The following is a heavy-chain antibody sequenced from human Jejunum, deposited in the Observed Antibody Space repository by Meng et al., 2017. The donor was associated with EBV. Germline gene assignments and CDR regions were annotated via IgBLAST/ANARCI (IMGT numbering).Heavy chain of an antibody. D-gene: IGHD2-15*01. CDR3: ARDRGWVVAAHYFHD. Sequence: QVGRREPGPGLLKAPEPLSLTCTVSGGSIGSYYWNWIRQPPGKGLESIGYIYYNGNTNYNPSLKSRVTISVDTSKNQFSLKLTSVTAADTAVYYCARDRGWVVAAHYFHDWGQGILVTVSS. CDR1: GGSIGSYY. CDR2: IYYNGNT. V-gene: IGHV4-59*01. J-gene: IGHJ4*02.